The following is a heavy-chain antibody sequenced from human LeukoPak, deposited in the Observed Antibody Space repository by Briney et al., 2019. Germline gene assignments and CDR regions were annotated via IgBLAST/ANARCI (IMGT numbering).Heavy chain of an antibody. CDR2: MNADGSTT. Sequence: GGSLNPPCEPSGFTSRTSWIIWSRKAPGRGLEYVSHMNADGSTTNYADSVKGRFTISRDNAKNTLYLQMDSLRAEDTAVYYCGRDNHGSVDYWGQGSLVTVSS. CDR3: GRDNHGSVDY. CDR1: GFTSRTSW. D-gene: IGHD3-10*01. V-gene: IGHV3-74*01. J-gene: IGHJ4*02.